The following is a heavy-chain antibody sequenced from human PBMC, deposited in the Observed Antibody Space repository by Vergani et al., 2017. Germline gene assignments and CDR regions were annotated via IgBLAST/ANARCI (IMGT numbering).Heavy chain of an antibody. Sequence: VQLVESGGGVVQAGRSLGLSCAASGFIFDTHGMYWVRQAPGKGLEWVANIKQDGSEKYYVDSVKGRFTISRDNARNSLYLQMNSLRVEDTAVYYCVRSIDPWGQGTLVTVSS. V-gene: IGHV3-7*01. CDR3: VRSIDP. J-gene: IGHJ5*02. CDR1: GFIFDTHG. CDR2: IKQDGSEK.